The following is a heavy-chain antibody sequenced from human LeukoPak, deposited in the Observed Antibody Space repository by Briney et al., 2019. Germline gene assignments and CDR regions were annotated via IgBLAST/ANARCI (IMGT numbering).Heavy chain of an antibody. J-gene: IGHJ4*02. CDR1: GGSFSGYY. CDR2: INHSGST. D-gene: IGHD5-24*01. CDR3: ARGRRLQKYYFDY. Sequence: SETLSLTCAVYGGSFSGYYWSWIRQPPGKGLEWIGEINHSGSTNYNPPLKSRVTISVDTSKNQFSLKLSSVTAADTAVYYCARGRRLQKYYFDYWGQGTLVTVSS. V-gene: IGHV4-34*01.